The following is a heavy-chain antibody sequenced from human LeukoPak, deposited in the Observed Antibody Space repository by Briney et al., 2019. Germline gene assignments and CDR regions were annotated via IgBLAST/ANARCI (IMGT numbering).Heavy chain of an antibody. V-gene: IGHV1-2*02. CDR3: ARGNYYGSGPLFGA. D-gene: IGHD3-10*01. J-gene: IGHJ5*02. Sequence: ASVKVSCKASGFPFNDYYLHWVRQAPGQGLEWMGWIDPYSGGTNYAQKFQGRVTMTRDTSIRTAYMELSSLRSDDTGEYYCARGNYYGSGPLFGAWGQGTLVTVSS. CDR1: GFPFNDYY. CDR2: IDPYSGGT.